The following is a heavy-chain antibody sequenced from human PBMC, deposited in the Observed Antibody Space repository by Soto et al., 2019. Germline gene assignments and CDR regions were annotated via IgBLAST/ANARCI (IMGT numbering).Heavy chain of an antibody. J-gene: IGHJ3*02. CDR1: GGSFSGYY. CDR2: INHSGST. V-gene: IGHV4-34*01. Sequence: SETLSLTCAVYGGSFSGYYWSWIRQPPGKGLEWIGEINHSGSTNYNPSLKSRVTISVDTSKNQFSLKLSSVTAADTAVYYCARGLSRYCSGGSCSKDAFDIWGQGTMVTVSS. D-gene: IGHD2-15*01. CDR3: ARGLSRYCSGGSCSKDAFDI.